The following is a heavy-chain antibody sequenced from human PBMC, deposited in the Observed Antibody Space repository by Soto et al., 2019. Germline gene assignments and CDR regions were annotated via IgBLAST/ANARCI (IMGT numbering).Heavy chain of an antibody. CDR1: GGSFSGYY. D-gene: IGHD5-12*01. CDR2: INHSGST. CDR3: ARRNGYKRNWFDP. Sequence: SETLPLTCAVYGGSFSGYYWSWIRQPPGKGLEWIGEINHSGSTNYNPSLKSRVTISVDTSKNQFSLKLSSVTAADTAVYYCARRNGYKRNWFDPWGQGTLVTVSS. V-gene: IGHV4-34*01. J-gene: IGHJ5*02.